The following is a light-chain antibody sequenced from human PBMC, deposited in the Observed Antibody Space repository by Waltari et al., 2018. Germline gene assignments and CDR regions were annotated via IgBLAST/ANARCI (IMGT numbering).Light chain of an antibody. CDR3: QKYDFLPAT. Sequence: IVLTQSPGTLSLSPGERATLSCRASQSVSRTLAWYQQKPGQAPRLLIYGASTRAAGIPDRFSGSGSGTDFRLTISRLEPEDFAVYYCQKYDFLPATFGQGTTVEIK. J-gene: IGKJ1*01. CDR1: QSVSRT. V-gene: IGKV3-20*01. CDR2: GAS.